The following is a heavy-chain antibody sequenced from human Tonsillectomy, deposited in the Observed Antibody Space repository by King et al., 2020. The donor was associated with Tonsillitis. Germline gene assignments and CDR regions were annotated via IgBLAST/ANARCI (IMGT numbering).Heavy chain of an antibody. CDR1: GGSISSISYF. J-gene: IGHJ5*02. Sequence: QLQESGPGLVKPSETLSLTCTVSGGSISSISYFWDWIRQPPGKGLEWIGSIYYSGSTYYNTSLKSRVTISVDTSKNQFSLKLSSVTAADTAVYYCARRNSGSYSHNWFDPWGQGTLVTVSS. D-gene: IGHD1-26*01. V-gene: IGHV4-39*01. CDR3: ARRNSGSYSHNWFDP. CDR2: IYYSGST.